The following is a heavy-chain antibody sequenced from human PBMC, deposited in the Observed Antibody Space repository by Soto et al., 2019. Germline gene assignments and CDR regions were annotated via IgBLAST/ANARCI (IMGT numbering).Heavy chain of an antibody. CDR3: ARMVAAKMRIPYGMDV. Sequence: SETLSLTCTVSGGSISSYYWSWIRQPPGKGLEWIGYIYYSGSTNYNPSLKSRVTISVDTSKNQFSLKLSSVTAADTAVYYCARMVAAKMRIPYGMDVWGQGTTVTVSS. V-gene: IGHV4-59*08. J-gene: IGHJ6*02. D-gene: IGHD2-15*01. CDR1: GGSISSYY. CDR2: IYYSGST.